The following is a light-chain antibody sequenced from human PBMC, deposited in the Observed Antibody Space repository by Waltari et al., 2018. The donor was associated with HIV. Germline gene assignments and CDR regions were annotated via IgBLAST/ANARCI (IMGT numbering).Light chain of an antibody. J-gene: IGKJ5*01. CDR2: GAS. Sequence: DIQMTQSPSSVSAYVGDIVTLTCRATQGISTWIAWYQQKPGKAPKLLISGASNLEPGVPSRFSGSGSGTSFSLTITSLQADDFAIYYCQQTNSFPFTFGQGTRLEIK. CDR1: QGISTW. CDR3: QQTNSFPFT. V-gene: IGKV1-12*01.